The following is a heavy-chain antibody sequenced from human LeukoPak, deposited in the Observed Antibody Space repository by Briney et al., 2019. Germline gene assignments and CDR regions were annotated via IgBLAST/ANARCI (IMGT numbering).Heavy chain of an antibody. J-gene: IGHJ6*03. CDR1: GGSFSGYY. CDR3: ARLRPHGYYDSSGYYRRYYYYYMDV. V-gene: IGHV4-34*01. Sequence: SETLSLTCAVYGGSFSGYYWSWIRQPPGKGLEWIGEINHSGSTNYNPSLKSRVTISVDTSKNQFSLKLSSVTAADTAVYYCARLRPHGYYDSSGYYRRYYYYYMDVWGKGTTVTISS. CDR2: INHSGST. D-gene: IGHD3-22*01.